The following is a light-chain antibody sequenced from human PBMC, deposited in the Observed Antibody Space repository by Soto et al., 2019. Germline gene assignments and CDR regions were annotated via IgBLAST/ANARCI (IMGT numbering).Light chain of an antibody. CDR2: SDH. Sequence: QSVLTQPPSASGTPGQRVTISCSGSNSNIGSNTVNWYQQLPGTAPKLLIYSDHQRPSGVPDRFSGSKSGTSDSLSISGLQSEDEDDYYCSAWNYSLNGHVVFGGGTKVTVL. CDR1: NSNIGSNT. CDR3: SAWNYSLNGHVV. J-gene: IGLJ2*01. V-gene: IGLV1-44*01.